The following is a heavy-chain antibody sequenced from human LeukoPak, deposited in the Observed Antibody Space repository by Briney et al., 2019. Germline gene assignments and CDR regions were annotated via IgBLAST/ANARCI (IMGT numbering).Heavy chain of an antibody. D-gene: IGHD5-18*01. CDR2: IHYSGRT. CDR3: ARWAAMGDGHFDY. J-gene: IGHJ4*02. Sequence: SETLSLTCTVSGGSIRNYYWSWIRQPPGKGLEWIGYIHYSGRTIHNPSLKSRLTISVDTSKNQFSLRLSSVTAADTAVYYCARWAAMGDGHFDYWGQGTLVTVSS. CDR1: GGSIRNYY. V-gene: IGHV4-59*01.